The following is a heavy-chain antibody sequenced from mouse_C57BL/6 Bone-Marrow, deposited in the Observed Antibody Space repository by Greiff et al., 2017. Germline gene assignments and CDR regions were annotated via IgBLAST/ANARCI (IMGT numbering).Heavy chain of an antibody. CDR2: IYPRSGNT. D-gene: IGHD4-1*01. Sequence: VQLQQSGAELARPGASVKLSCKASGYTFTSYGISWVKQRTGQGLEWIGEIYPRSGNTYYNAKFKGKATLTADKSSSTAYMELRSLTSEDSAVYFCASKRTGKGRVYFDYWGQGTTLTVAS. V-gene: IGHV1-81*01. CDR3: ASKRTGKGRVYFDY. J-gene: IGHJ2*01. CDR1: GYTFTSYG.